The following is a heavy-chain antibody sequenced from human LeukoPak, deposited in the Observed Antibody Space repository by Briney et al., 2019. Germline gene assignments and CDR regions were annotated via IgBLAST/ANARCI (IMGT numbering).Heavy chain of an antibody. CDR3: ARLDYYYYYMDV. D-gene: IGHD6-6*01. V-gene: IGHV3-48*03. Sequence: PGGSLRLSCAASGFTFSSYEMNWVRQAPGKGLEWVSYISSSGSTIYYADCVKGRFTISRDNAKNSLYLQMNSLRAEDTAVYYCARLDYYYYYMDVWGKGTTVTVSS. CDR2: ISSSGSTI. J-gene: IGHJ6*03. CDR1: GFTFSSYE.